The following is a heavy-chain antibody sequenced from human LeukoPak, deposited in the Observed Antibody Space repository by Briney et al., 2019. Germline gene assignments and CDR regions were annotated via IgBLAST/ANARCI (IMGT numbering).Heavy chain of an antibody. CDR2: IYYSGST. Sequence: PSETLSLTCTVSAYSISSGGYYWSWIRQHPGKGLEWIGYIYYSGSTYYNPSLKSRVTISVDTSKNQFSLKLSSVTAADTAVYYCARDRAMVRGWYYFDYWGQGTLVTVSS. J-gene: IGHJ4*02. D-gene: IGHD3-10*01. V-gene: IGHV4-31*03. CDR3: ARDRAMVRGWYYFDY. CDR1: AYSISSGGYY.